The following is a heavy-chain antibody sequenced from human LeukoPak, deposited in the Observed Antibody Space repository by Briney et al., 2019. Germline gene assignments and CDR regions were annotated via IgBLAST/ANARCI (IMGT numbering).Heavy chain of an antibody. Sequence: ASVKVSCTASGYTFTGYYMHWVRQAPGQGLEWMGWINPNSGGTNYAQKFQGGVTMTRDTSISTAYMELSRLRSDDTAVYYCARDRDYSIDYWGQGTLVTVSS. CDR2: INPNSGGT. J-gene: IGHJ4*02. CDR3: ARDRDYSIDY. CDR1: GYTFTGYY. V-gene: IGHV1-2*02. D-gene: IGHD4-11*01.